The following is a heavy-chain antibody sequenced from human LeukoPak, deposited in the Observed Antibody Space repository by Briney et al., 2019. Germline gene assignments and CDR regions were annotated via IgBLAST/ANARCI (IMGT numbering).Heavy chain of an antibody. CDR2: IKSKTDGGTI. V-gene: IGHV3-15*05. J-gene: IGHJ4*02. CDR3: TTVTLRPVGL. D-gene: IGHD3-10*01. Sequence: GGSLRLSCAASGFSFTNAWMSWVRQALEKGLEWVGRIKSKTDGGTIDYAAPVKGRFTISRDDSKNTLFLQMNSLKIEDTAVYYCTTVTLRPVGLWGQGTLVTVSS. CDR1: GFSFTNAW.